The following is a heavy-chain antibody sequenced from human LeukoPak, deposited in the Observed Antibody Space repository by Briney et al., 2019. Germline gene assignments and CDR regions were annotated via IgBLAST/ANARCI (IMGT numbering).Heavy chain of an antibody. CDR1: GYSFTDYY. J-gene: IGHJ3*01. CDR2: INPNSGGT. Sequence: ASVKVSCKASGYSFTDYYMHWVRQAPGQGLEWMGWINPNSGGTNYAQKLQGRVTMTRDTSISTAYMELNRLRSDDTAVYYCALWEIVHYAFDFWGQGAMVTVSS. CDR3: ALWEIVHYAFDF. D-gene: IGHD5-12*01. V-gene: IGHV1-2*02.